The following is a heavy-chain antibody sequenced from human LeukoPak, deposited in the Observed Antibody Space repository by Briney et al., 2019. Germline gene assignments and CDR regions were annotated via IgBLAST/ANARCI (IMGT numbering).Heavy chain of an antibody. Sequence: GGSLRLSCAASGFTFSSFALSWVRQAPGKGLEWVSTITGYGGSTYHADSVKGRFTISRDNSENMLYLQMNRLRAEDTAIYYCAKETYYSSAPDAFDVWGQGTMVTVSS. V-gene: IGHV3-23*01. D-gene: IGHD3-22*01. CDR3: AKETYYSSAPDAFDV. J-gene: IGHJ3*01. CDR2: ITGYGGST. CDR1: GFTFSSFA.